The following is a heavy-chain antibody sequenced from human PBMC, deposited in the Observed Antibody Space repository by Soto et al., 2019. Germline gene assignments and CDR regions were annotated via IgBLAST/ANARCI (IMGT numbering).Heavy chain of an antibody. D-gene: IGHD6-13*01. CDR1: GFSLSTSGVG. V-gene: IGHV2-5*02. CDR3: AHRLLNYPLLSIAAAGDNWFDP. Sequence: SGPTLVNPTQTLTLTCTFSGFSLSTSGVGVGWIRQPPGKALEWLALIYWDDDKRYSPSLKSRLTITKDTSKNQVVLTMTNMDPVDTATYYCAHRLLNYPLLSIAAAGDNWFDPWGQGTLVTVSS. J-gene: IGHJ5*02. CDR2: IYWDDDK.